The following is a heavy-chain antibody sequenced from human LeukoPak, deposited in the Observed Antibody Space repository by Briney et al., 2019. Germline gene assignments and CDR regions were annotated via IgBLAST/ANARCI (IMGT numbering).Heavy chain of an antibody. D-gene: IGHD3-16*01. Sequence: SETLSLTCAVYGGSFSGYYWSWIRQPPGKGLEWIGEINHSGSTNYNPSLKSRATISVDTSKNQFSLKLSSVTAADTAVYYCARARWGNFDYWGQGTLVTVSS. V-gene: IGHV4-34*01. CDR1: GGSFSGYY. CDR2: INHSGST. CDR3: ARARWGNFDY. J-gene: IGHJ4*02.